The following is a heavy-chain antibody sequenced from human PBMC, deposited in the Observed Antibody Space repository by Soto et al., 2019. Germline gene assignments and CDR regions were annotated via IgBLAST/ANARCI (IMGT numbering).Heavy chain of an antibody. V-gene: IGHV1-2*02. CDR1: GYTFTDYH. D-gene: IGHD6-25*01. CDR2: INANNGGA. Sequence: ASVKVSCKASGYTFTDYHIHWVRQAPGQGLEFMGWINANNGGAGSAQQFQGRVTVTRDTSITTVYMELSNLRSDDTAVYYCARQGGSETLQPSYNWFDTWGQGTMVTVSS. CDR3: ARQGGSETLQPSYNWFDT. J-gene: IGHJ5*02.